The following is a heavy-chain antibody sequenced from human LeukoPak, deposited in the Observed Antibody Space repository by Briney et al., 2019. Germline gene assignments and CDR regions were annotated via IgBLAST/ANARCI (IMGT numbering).Heavy chain of an antibody. D-gene: IGHD3-22*01. J-gene: IGHJ4*02. CDR3: ASENFYDSRGYSNPSFDY. Sequence: SETLSLTCTVSGGSVSSSGRYWAWIRQPPGKGLEWIGSIFYDGTTYYNPSLKTRVTMSVDTSKNQFSLRLRSVTAADTAVYYCASENFYDSRGYSNPSFDYWGQGLLVTVSS. CDR1: GGSVSSSGRY. CDR2: IFYDGTT. V-gene: IGHV4-39*07.